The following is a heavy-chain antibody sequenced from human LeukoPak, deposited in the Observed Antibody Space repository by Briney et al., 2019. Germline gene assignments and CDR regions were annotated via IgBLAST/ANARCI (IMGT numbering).Heavy chain of an antibody. Sequence: PSETLSLTCAVYGGSFSGYYWSWIRQPPGKGLEWIAEINHSGTTNYNPSLKSRVTISVDTSKSQFSLELSSVTAADTAVYFCARGDVNTAMVFDYWGQGTLVTVSS. J-gene: IGHJ4*02. D-gene: IGHD5-18*01. CDR3: ARGDVNTAMVFDY. CDR1: GGSFSGYY. V-gene: IGHV4-34*01. CDR2: INHSGTT.